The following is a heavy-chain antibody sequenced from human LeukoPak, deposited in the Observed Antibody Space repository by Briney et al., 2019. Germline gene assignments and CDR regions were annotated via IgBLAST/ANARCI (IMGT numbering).Heavy chain of an antibody. CDR3: AGTTGYGAYGTNTNFDY. D-gene: IGHD5-12*01. CDR1: GFSFSYYG. J-gene: IGHJ4*02. CDR2: VWYDGTNE. Sequence: GGSLRLSCAASGFSFSYYGMHWVRQAPGKGLEWVAAVWYDGTNENYADSVKGRFTISRDNSKNTLYLQMNSLRAEDTAVYYCAGTTGYGAYGTNTNFDYWGQGTLVTVSS. V-gene: IGHV3-33*01.